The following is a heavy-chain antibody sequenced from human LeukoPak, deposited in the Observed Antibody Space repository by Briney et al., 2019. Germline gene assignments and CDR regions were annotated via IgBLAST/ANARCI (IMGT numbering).Heavy chain of an antibody. J-gene: IGHJ4*02. Sequence: GGSLRLSCAASGFTFSSYGMSWVRQAPGKGLEWVSAISGSGGSTYYADSVKGRFTISRDNSKNTLYLQMNSLRTEDTAVYYCAKGGWFGDLNDWGQGTLVTVSS. CDR3: AKGGWFGDLND. V-gene: IGHV3-23*01. CDR2: ISGSGGST. D-gene: IGHD3-10*01. CDR1: GFTFSSYG.